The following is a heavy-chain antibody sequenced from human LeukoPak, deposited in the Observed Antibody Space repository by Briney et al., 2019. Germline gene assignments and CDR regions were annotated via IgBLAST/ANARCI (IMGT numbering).Heavy chain of an antibody. J-gene: IGHJ4*02. CDR2: IYYSGST. V-gene: IGHV4-39*01. CDR1: GGSISSSSDY. D-gene: IGHD3-22*01. CDR3: ARTLNYYDPFDY. Sequence: SETLSLTRTVSGGSISSSSDYWGWIRQPPGKGLEWIGSIYYSGSTYYNPSLKSRVTISVDTSKNQFSLNLSSVTAADTAVYYCARTLNYYDPFDYWGQGTLVTVSS.